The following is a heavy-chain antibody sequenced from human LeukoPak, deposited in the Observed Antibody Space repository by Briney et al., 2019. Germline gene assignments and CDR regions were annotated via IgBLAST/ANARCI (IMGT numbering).Heavy chain of an antibody. CDR2: IIPIFGTA. V-gene: IGHV1-69*13. J-gene: IGHJ4*02. D-gene: IGHD2-2*01. Sequence: EASVKVSCKASGGTFSSYAISWVRQAPGQGLEWMGGIIPIFGTANYAQKFQGRVTITADESTSTAYMELSSLRSEDTAVYYCARDRRDIVVVPAAYRGGAFDYWGQGTLVTVSS. CDR1: GGTFSSYA. CDR3: ARDRRDIVVVPAAYRGGAFDY.